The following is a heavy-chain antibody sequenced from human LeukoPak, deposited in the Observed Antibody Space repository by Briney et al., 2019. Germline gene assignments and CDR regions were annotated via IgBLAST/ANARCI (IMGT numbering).Heavy chain of an antibody. CDR1: GGSISSYY. Sequence: SETLSLTCTVSGGSISSYYWSWIRQPPGKGLEWIGYIYYSGSTNYNPSLKSRVTISVDTSKNQFSLKLSSVTAADTAVYYCASLRGYSDYEDQWGLGTLVTVSS. CDR2: IYYSGST. V-gene: IGHV4-59*01. CDR3: ASLRGYSDYEDQ. D-gene: IGHD5-12*01. J-gene: IGHJ4*02.